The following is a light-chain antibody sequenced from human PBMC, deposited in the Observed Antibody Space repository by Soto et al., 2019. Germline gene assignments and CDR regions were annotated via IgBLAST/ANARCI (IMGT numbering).Light chain of an antibody. J-gene: IGKJ4*01. CDR1: QSIGSY. V-gene: IGKV3-11*01. Sequence: EIVLTQSPATLSLSPGERATLSCRASQSIGSYLAWYQHKPGQAPRLLVYDASNRATGIPARFSGSGSGTDFTLTISSLEPEDYSVYYCHQRSSWPHTFGGGTKVEIK. CDR2: DAS. CDR3: HQRSSWPHT.